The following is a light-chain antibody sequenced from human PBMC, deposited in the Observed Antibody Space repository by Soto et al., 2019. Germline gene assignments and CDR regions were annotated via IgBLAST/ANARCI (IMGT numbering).Light chain of an antibody. J-gene: IGKJ1*01. CDR1: QSFSSSY. CDR2: ETS. V-gene: IGKV3-20*01. CDR3: QQYGTSPRT. Sequence: EIVLTQSPGTLSVSPGERATLSCRASQSFSSSYLAWYQQKPGQAPRLLIYETSSRATGIADRFSGSESQTGFTLTISSLEPEDFAVYYCQQYGTSPRTFGQGTKV.